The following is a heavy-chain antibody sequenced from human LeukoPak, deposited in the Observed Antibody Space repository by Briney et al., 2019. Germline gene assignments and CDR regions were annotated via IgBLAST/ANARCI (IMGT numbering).Heavy chain of an antibody. Sequence: GGSLRLSCAASRFTFSTYSMNWVRQAPGKGLEWVANIKQDGSEKYYVDSVKGRFTISRDNAKNSLYLQMNSLRVEDTAVYYCARRGEFLSYFDYWGQGTLVTVSS. D-gene: IGHD3-10*01. CDR2: IKQDGSEK. CDR1: RFTFSTYS. J-gene: IGHJ4*02. CDR3: ARRGEFLSYFDY. V-gene: IGHV3-7*01.